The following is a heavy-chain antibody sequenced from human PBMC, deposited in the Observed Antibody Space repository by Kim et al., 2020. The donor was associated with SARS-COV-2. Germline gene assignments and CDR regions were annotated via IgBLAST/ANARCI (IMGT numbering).Heavy chain of an antibody. CDR2: MFYSGNT. CDR1: GGSISSTSYY. D-gene: IGHD6-13*01. J-gene: IGHJ3*02. CDR3: ASDTYGSTWYHAFDI. V-gene: IGHV4-39*01. Sequence: SETLSLSCTVSGGSISSTSYYWGWNRQSPGMGLEWIGGMFYSGNTYNNPSLKSRVTILADTSKNQFSLKLTSVTATDTAVYYCASDTYGSTWYHAFDIWGQGTMVTVSS.